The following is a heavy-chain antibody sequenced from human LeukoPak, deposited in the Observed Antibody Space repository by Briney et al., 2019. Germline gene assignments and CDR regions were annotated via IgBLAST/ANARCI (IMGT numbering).Heavy chain of an antibody. Sequence: PGGSLRLSCASFGFTFSSYWMHWVRQAPGKGLVWVSRINSDGSSTSYADSVRGRFTISRDNAKNTLYLQMNSLRAEDTAVYYCARGRYYYDSSGYYVYWGQGTLVTVSS. CDR3: ARGRYYYDSSGYYVY. CDR1: GFTFSSYW. J-gene: IGHJ4*02. D-gene: IGHD3-22*01. V-gene: IGHV3-74*01. CDR2: INSDGSST.